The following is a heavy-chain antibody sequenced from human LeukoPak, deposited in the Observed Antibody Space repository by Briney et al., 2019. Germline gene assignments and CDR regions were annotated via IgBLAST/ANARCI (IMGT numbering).Heavy chain of an antibody. J-gene: IGHJ5*02. V-gene: IGHV3-33*01. CDR2: IWYDGSNK. CDR1: GFTFSSYG. Sequence: GGSLRLSCAASGFTFSSYGMHWVRQAPGKGLEWVAVIWYDGSNKYYADSVKGRFTISRDNSKNTLYLQMNSLRAEDTAVYYCARGPIVVVPAAIRWFDPWGQGTLVTVSS. D-gene: IGHD2-2*01. CDR3: ARGPIVVVPAAIRWFDP.